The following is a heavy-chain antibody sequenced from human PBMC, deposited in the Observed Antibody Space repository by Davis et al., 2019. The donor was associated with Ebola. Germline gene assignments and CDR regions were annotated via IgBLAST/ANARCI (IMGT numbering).Heavy chain of an antibody. V-gene: IGHV5-10-1*01. CDR3: ARAYGRSIPVGDY. Sequence: SCKGSGYSFTSNWLSWVRQIPGKGLAWMGRVDPRDSYANYRPSFQGHVTISADKSINTVYLQLSSLKAPDTATYYGARAYGRSIPVGDYWGQGTLVTVSS. CDR2: VDPRDSYA. CDR1: GYSFTSNW. J-gene: IGHJ4*02. D-gene: IGHD2-2*01.